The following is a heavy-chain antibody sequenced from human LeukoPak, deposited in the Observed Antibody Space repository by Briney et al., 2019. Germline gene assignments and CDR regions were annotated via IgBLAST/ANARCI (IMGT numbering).Heavy chain of an antibody. D-gene: IGHD5-12*01. CDR1: GFRFSSYW. Sequence: GRSLRLSCAASGFRFSSYWMSWVRQAPGKGLGWVANIKQDGSEKYYVDSVKGRFTISRDNAKNSLYLQMNSLRAEDTAVYFCARDGLPFDFWGQGTLVTVSS. CDR3: ARDGLPFDF. CDR2: IKQDGSEK. J-gene: IGHJ4*02. V-gene: IGHV3-7*01.